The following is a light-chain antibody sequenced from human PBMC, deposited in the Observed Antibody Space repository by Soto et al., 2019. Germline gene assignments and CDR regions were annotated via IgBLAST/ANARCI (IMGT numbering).Light chain of an antibody. Sequence: DTQMTQFPSTLSASLGDRVTITCRASQSISSWLAWYQQKPGKVPNLLMYKASSLESGVPSRFSGSGSGTDFTLTINHLQPDDFGTYYCQQYNSYPITFGQGTRLEIK. V-gene: IGKV1-5*03. CDR1: QSISSW. CDR3: QQYNSYPIT. CDR2: KAS. J-gene: IGKJ5*01.